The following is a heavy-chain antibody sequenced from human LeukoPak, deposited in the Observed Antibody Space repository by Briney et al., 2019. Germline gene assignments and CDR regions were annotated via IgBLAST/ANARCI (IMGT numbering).Heavy chain of an antibody. D-gene: IGHD6-19*01. CDR1: GFPFGSYV. V-gene: IGHV3-23*01. J-gene: IGHJ4*02. Sequence: GGSLRLSCAASGFPFGSYVMYWVRQAPGKGLEWVSGVSGSGGSTLYADSVKGRFTIYRDNSENTVYLQMNGLRADDAAVDYCAKTTAGYNSGRYPLWPVDYWGQGTLVTVSS. CDR3: AKTTAGYNSGRYPLWPVDY. CDR2: VSGSGGST.